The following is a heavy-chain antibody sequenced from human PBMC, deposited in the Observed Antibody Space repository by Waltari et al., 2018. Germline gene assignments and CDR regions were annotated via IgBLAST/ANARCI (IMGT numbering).Heavy chain of an antibody. CDR1: GFTFSSYT. CDR2: VITGTDYK. V-gene: IGHV3-21*01. Sequence: EVRLVESGGGLVKPGGCLRLSCAASGFTFSSYTMNWVRLSLRKGLEWIASVITGTDYKFYADSVKDRFSISRDNAKNSLYLQMDSLTADDTALYYCARTWNWVYDSWGQGTPVTVSS. D-gene: IGHD3-22*01. CDR3: ARTWNWVYDS. J-gene: IGHJ1*01.